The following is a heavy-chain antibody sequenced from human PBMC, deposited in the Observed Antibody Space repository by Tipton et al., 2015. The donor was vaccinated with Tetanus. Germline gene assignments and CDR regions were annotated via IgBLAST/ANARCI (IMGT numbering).Heavy chain of an antibody. V-gene: IGHV4-4*07. CDR1: GGSVSSYY. Sequence: LRLSCTVSGGSVSSYYWTWFRQPPGKRLEWIGFVSSSGNSNYSPSLTGRVSMSLDTSKQQFSLSLTSATAADTAVYYCATVGLVTASVKYWGQGPLVTVSS. D-gene: IGHD2-21*02. J-gene: IGHJ4*01. CDR2: VSSSGNS. CDR3: ATVGLVTASVKY.